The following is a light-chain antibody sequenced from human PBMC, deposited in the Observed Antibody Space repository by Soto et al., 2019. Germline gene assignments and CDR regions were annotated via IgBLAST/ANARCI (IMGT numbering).Light chain of an antibody. CDR2: GAS. V-gene: IGKV3-20*01. CDR1: QSVSSNY. J-gene: IGKJ1*01. Sequence: EIVLTQSPGTLSLSPVERATLSCRSSQSVSSNYLVWYQQKPGQAPRLLIYGASTRASGIPDRFSGSGSGTDFTLTISRLEPEDFAVYYCQQYGSSPQTFGQGTKV. CDR3: QQYGSSPQT.